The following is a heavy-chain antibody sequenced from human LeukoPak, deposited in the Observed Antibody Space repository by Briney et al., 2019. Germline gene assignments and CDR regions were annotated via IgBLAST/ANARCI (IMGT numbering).Heavy chain of an antibody. V-gene: IGHV4-34*01. D-gene: IGHD2-15*01. CDR1: GGSFSGYY. J-gene: IGHJ5*02. CDR2: INHSGST. Sequence: SETLSLTCAVYGGSFSGYYWSWIRQPPGKGLEWIGEINHSGSTNYNPSLKSRVTISVDTSKNQFSLKLRSVTVEDTAVYYCARGRYCSGGSCLGGKWFDPWGQGTLVTVSS. CDR3: ARGRYCSGGSCLGGKWFDP.